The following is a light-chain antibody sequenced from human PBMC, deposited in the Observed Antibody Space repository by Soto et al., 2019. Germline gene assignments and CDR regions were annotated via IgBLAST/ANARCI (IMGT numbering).Light chain of an antibody. V-gene: IGLV2-14*01. CDR1: SSDIGNYNR. Sequence: QFVLTQPAAVSGSPGQSIAISCAGTSSDIGNYNRVSWYQQYPGKAPKLLIYEVSNRPSGVSDRFSGSKSGNTASLTISGLQAEDEADYYCNSYTTTSTYVFGTGTKVTVL. CDR2: EVS. CDR3: NSYTTTSTYV. J-gene: IGLJ1*01.